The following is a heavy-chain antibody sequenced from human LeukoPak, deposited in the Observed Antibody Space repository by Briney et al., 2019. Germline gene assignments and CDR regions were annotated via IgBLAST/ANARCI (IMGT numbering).Heavy chain of an antibody. J-gene: IGHJ4*02. D-gene: IGHD4-17*01. Sequence: NTSETLSLTCAVSGGSISSSNYYWGWIRQPPGKGLEWIGEINHSGSTNYNPSLKSRVTISVDTSKNQFSLKLSSVTAADTAVYYCARIGMTTVTHFDYWGQGTLVTVSS. CDR1: GGSISSSNYY. CDR2: INHSGST. CDR3: ARIGMTTVTHFDY. V-gene: IGHV4-39*07.